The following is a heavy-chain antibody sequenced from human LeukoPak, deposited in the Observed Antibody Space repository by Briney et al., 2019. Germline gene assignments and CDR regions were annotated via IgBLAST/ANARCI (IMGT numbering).Heavy chain of an antibody. J-gene: IGHJ5*02. CDR3: ARQGYYDSSGYYYYWFDP. CDR2: IYPGDSDT. Sequence: KPGESLKISCKGSGYSFTSYWIGWVRQMPGKGLEWMGIIYPGDSDTRYSPSFQGQVTISADKSISTAYLQWSSLKASDTAMYYYARQGYYDSSGYYYYWFDPWGQGTLVTVSS. D-gene: IGHD3-22*01. CDR1: GYSFTSYW. V-gene: IGHV5-51*01.